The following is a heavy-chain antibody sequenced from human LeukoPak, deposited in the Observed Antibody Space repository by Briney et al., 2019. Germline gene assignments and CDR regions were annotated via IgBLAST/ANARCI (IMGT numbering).Heavy chain of an antibody. D-gene: IGHD3-10*01. Sequence: GGSLKLSCAASGFTFSYYWMHWVRQAPGKGLVWVARVNDDGITTSYADSVKGRFTISRDNAKNTLYLQMNSLRVEDTAVYYCAREWSGFGELPDYWGQGTLVTVSS. CDR3: AREWSGFGELPDY. CDR1: GFTFSYYW. CDR2: VNDDGITT. V-gene: IGHV3-74*01. J-gene: IGHJ4*02.